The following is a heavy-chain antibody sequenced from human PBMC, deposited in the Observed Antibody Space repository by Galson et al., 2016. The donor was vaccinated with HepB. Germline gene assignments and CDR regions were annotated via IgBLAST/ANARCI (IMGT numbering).Heavy chain of an antibody. CDR1: GFTFRTYT. CDR3: ATRSSGWYYFDY. J-gene: IGHJ4*02. Sequence: SLRLSCAASGFTFRTYTLNWVRQAPGKGLEWVSSISGSSSYIYYADSVKGRFTISRDNAKNSLYLRMNSLRAEDTAVYYCATRSSGWYYFDYWGQGTLVTVSS. V-gene: IGHV3-21*01. CDR2: ISGSSSYI. D-gene: IGHD6-19*01.